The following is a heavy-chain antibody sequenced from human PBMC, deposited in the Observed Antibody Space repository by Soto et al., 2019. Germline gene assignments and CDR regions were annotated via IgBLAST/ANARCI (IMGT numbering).Heavy chain of an antibody. CDR3: ARDHQGDYSFDY. Sequence: QVQLVQSGAEVKKPGASVKVSCKASGYTFTSYGISWVRQAPGQGLEWMGWISAYNGNTNYAQKLQGRVTMTTDTSTRTTYMEVRSMRSDDTAVYYCARDHQGDYSFDYWGQGTLVTVSS. CDR1: GYTFTSYG. D-gene: IGHD4-17*01. V-gene: IGHV1-18*01. J-gene: IGHJ4*02. CDR2: ISAYNGNT.